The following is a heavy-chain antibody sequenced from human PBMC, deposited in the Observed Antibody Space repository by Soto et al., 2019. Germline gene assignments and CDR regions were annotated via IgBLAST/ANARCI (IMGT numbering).Heavy chain of an antibody. CDR2: MSYDGSNK. J-gene: IGHJ5*02. Sequence: QVQLVESGGGVVQPGRSLRLSCAASGFSFSSYAMHWVRQAPGKGLEWVAIMSYDGSNKYYADSVKGRFTISRDTSKNTLYLQINSLRAEDTAVYYCAREGSSGYYYGNWFDPWGQETLVTVSS. CDR1: GFSFSSYA. CDR3: AREGSSGYYYGNWFDP. V-gene: IGHV3-30*04. D-gene: IGHD3-22*01.